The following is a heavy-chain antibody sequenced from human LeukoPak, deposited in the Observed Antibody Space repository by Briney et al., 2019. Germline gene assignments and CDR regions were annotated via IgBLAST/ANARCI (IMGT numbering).Heavy chain of an antibody. CDR2: ISSSTI. CDR3: ARDLRYYYGMDV. CDR1: GFTFSAYT. Sequence: GGSLRLSCAASGFTFSAYTMNWVRQAPGKGLEWVSYISSSTIYYADSVKGRFTISRDNAKNSLYLQMNSLRDEDTAVYYCARDLRYYYGMDVWGQGTTVTVSS. J-gene: IGHJ6*02. V-gene: IGHV3-48*02.